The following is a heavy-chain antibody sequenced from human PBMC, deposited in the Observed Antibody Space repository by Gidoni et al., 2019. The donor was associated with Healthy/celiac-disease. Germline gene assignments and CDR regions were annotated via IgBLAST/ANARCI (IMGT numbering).Heavy chain of an antibody. CDR1: GFTFSDYY. CDR3: ARNYDSSGYYYTYYYYGMDV. CDR2: ISSSGSTI. Sequence: QVQLVESGGGLVKPGGSLRLSCAASGFTFSDYYMSWIRQAPGKGLEWVSYISSSGSTIYYADSVKGRFTISRDNAKNSLYLQMNSLRAEDTAVYYCARNYDSSGYYYTYYYYGMDVWGQGTTVTVSS. D-gene: IGHD3-22*01. V-gene: IGHV3-11*01. J-gene: IGHJ6*02.